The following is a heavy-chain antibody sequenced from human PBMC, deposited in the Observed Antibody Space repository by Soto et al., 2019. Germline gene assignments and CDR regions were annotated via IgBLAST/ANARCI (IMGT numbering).Heavy chain of an antibody. CDR2: ISYDGSNK. J-gene: IGHJ6*02. D-gene: IGHD3-3*01. CDR1: GFTFSSYA. V-gene: IGHV3-30-3*01. CDR3: ARGREEELRFLEWLPNIYGMDV. Sequence: SLRLSCAASGFTFSSYAMHWVRQAPGKGLEWVAVISYDGSNKYYADSVKGRFTISRDNSKNTLYLQMNSLRAEDTAVYYCARGREEELRFLEWLPNIYGMDVWGQGTTVTVSS.